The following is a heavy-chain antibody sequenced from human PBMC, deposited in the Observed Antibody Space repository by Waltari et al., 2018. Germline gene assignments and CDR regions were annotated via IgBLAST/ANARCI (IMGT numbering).Heavy chain of an antibody. CDR1: GFTFSNPG. Sequence: QVQLVESGGGVVQPGRSLRLSCAASGFTFSNPGMHWVRQAPGKGLCCGEIRWYDGSNKNYPECVKGRFTKSRDNSKNTLYLQMNRLRAEDTAVYYCARGGGFWSQVGWFDPWGQGTLVTVSS. CDR3: ARGGGFWSQVGWFDP. D-gene: IGHD3-3*01. V-gene: IGHV3-33*01. J-gene: IGHJ5*02. CDR2: RWYDGSNK.